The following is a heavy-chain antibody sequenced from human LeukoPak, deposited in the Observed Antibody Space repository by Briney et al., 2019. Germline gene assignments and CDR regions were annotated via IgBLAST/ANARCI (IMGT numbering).Heavy chain of an antibody. D-gene: IGHD6-13*01. V-gene: IGHV3-30-3*01. J-gene: IGHJ4*02. CDR3: ASRTSGIAAAGTAFDY. CDR1: GFTFSSYA. CDR2: ISYDGSNK. Sequence: PGGSLRLSCAASGFTFSSYAMHWVRQAPGKRLEWVAVISYDGSNKYYADSVKGRFTISRDNSKNTLYLQMNSLRAEDTAVYYCASRTSGIAAAGTAFDYWGQGTLVTVSS.